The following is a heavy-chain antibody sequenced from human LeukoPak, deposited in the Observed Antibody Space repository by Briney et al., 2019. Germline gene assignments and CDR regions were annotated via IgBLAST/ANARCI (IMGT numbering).Heavy chain of an antibody. CDR3: AKFLRGDSGPLYSYYMAV. D-gene: IGHD4-17*01. CDR1: GFTFSSYA. Sequence: GGSLRLSCAASGFTFSSYAMSWVRQAPGKGLEWVSAISGSGGSTYYADSVKGRFTISRDNSKNTLYLQMNGARAEDTAVYYCAKFLRGDSGPLYSYYMAVWGKGTTVTVSS. V-gene: IGHV3-23*01. J-gene: IGHJ6*03. CDR2: ISGSGGST.